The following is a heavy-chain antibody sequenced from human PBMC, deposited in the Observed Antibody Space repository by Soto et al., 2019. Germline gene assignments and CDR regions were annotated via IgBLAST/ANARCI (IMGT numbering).Heavy chain of an antibody. V-gene: IGHV4-61*01. CDR3: ATMGTPVTGLYYFDY. Sequence: SETLSLTCTVSGGSVNSDSYYWSWIRQPPGKGLEWIGYIYYSGSTNYNPSLKSRVSISVDTSKNQFSLDLSSVTAADTAVYYCATMGTPVTGLYYFDYWGQGTLVTVSS. D-gene: IGHD4-17*01. J-gene: IGHJ4*02. CDR1: GGSVNSDSYY. CDR2: IYYSGST.